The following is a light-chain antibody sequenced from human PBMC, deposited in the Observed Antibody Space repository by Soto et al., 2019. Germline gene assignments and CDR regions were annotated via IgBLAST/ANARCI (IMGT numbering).Light chain of an antibody. CDR1: QSVSSNF. J-gene: IGKJ1*01. V-gene: IGKV3-20*01. CDR3: QQYGSSPWT. Sequence: EIVLTQSPGTLSLSPGERATLSCRASQSVSSNFLAWYQQKPGQAPSLLIYGASSRASDIPDRFSGRGSGTDFTLTISRLEPEDFAVYYYQQYGSSPWTFGQGTKVEIK. CDR2: GAS.